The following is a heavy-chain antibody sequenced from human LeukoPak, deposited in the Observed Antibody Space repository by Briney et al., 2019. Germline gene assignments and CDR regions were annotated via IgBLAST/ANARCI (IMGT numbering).Heavy chain of an antibody. CDR3: AKGTGGTFYYFDY. CDR2: IYTSGST. D-gene: IGHD2-8*02. Sequence: SQTLSLTCTVSGGSISSGNYQWTWIRQPAGKGLEWIGRIYTSGSTNYNPSLKSRVTISVDTSKHHFSLKLSSVTAAATAVYYCAKGTGGTFYYFDYWGQGTLVTVSS. J-gene: IGHJ4*02. V-gene: IGHV4-61*02. CDR1: GGSISSGNYQ.